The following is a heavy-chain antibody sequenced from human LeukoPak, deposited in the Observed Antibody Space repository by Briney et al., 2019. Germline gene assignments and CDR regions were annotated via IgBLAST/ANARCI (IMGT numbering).Heavy chain of an antibody. V-gene: IGHV1-18*01. CDR1: GYTFTSYG. J-gene: IGHJ6*03. CDR3: ASDAPHCSSPSCYRRYYYYMDV. CDR2: ISSYNCNT. Sequence: SVNVSCKASGYTFTSYGISWVRQAPGQGLEWMGWISSYNCNTNYAQKLQGRVNMTTDTSTRTAYMELRSLRSGDTAVYYCASDAPHCSSPSCYRRYYYYMDVWGKGTTVTVSS. D-gene: IGHD2-2*01.